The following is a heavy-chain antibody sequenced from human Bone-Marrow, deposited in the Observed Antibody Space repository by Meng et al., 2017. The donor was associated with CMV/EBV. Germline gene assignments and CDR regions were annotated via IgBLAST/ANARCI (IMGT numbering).Heavy chain of an antibody. CDR3: ARAYSSVFDY. CDR1: GFTFSRYA. CDR2: ISYDGSNK. J-gene: IGHJ4*02. D-gene: IGHD6-19*01. Sequence: LSCAAFGFTFSRYAMHWVRQAPGKGLEWVAVISYDGSNKYYADSVKGRFTISRDNSKNTLYLQMNSLRAEDTAVYYCARAYSSVFDYWGQGTLVTVSS. V-gene: IGHV3-30-3*01.